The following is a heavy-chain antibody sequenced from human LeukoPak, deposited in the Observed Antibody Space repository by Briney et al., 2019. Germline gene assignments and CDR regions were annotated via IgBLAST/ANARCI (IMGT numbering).Heavy chain of an antibody. CDR3: AKGSSVVTSGSDY. CDR2: ISYDGSNK. J-gene: IGHJ4*02. Sequence: GGSLRLSCAASGFTFSSYGMHWVRQAPGKGLEWVAVISYDGSNKYYADSVKGRFTISRDNSKNTLYLQMNSLRAEDTAVYYCAKGSSVVTSGSDYWGQGTLVTVSS. D-gene: IGHD4-23*01. CDR1: GFTFSSYG. V-gene: IGHV3-30*18.